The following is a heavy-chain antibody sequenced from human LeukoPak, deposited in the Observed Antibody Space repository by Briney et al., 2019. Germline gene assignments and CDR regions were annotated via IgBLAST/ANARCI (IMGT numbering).Heavy chain of an antibody. V-gene: IGHV3-23*01. CDR1: GFIFSSYS. Sequence: GGSLRLPCAASGFIFSSYSMSWVRQAPGKGLEWVSVITGSGGNTYYADSVKGRFTISKDNSKNTVYLQMSSLRVDDTAVYYCAKAASSSWPSYYYGMDVWGQGTTVTVSS. CDR3: AKAASSSWPSYYYGMDV. D-gene: IGHD6-13*01. J-gene: IGHJ6*02. CDR2: ITGSGGNT.